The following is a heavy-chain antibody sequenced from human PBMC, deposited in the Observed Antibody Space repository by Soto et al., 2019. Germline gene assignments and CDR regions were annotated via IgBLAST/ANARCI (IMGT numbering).Heavy chain of an antibody. D-gene: IGHD2-15*01. V-gene: IGHV3-30*18. Sequence: GGSLRLSCAASGFTFSSYGMHWVRQAPGKGLEWVAVISYDGSNKYYADSVKGRFTISRDNSKNTLYLQMNSLRAEDTAVYYCAKDCSGVSCYSYWGQETLVPVSS. CDR3: AKDCSGVSCYSY. CDR1: GFTFSSYG. CDR2: ISYDGSNK. J-gene: IGHJ4*02.